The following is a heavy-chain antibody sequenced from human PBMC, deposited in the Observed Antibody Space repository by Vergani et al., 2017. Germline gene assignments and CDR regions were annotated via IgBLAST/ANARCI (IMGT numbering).Heavy chain of an antibody. D-gene: IGHD1-26*01. J-gene: IGHJ3*02. Sequence: QVQLVESGGGVVQPGRSLRLSCAASGFTFSSYGMHWVRQAPGKGLEWVAVIWYDGSNKYYAASVKGRFTISRDNSKNTLYLQMNSLRAEDTAVYYCANSGDGAFDIWGQGTMVTVSS. CDR2: IWYDGSNK. V-gene: IGHV3-33*06. CDR1: GFTFSSYG. CDR3: ANSGDGAFDI.